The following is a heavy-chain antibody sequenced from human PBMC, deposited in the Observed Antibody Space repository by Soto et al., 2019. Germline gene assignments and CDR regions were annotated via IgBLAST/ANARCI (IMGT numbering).Heavy chain of an antibody. D-gene: IGHD3-22*01. CDR1: GGSITGSDW. J-gene: IGHJ4*02. CDR3: VRATYFSDSSGYTRCFDY. V-gene: IGHV4-4*02. Sequence: QMQLQESGPGLVKPSETLSLTCVVSGGSITGSDWWTWVRQSPEKGLEWIGEIFHSGNTNYSPSLKRRVTISLDKSANQFYLKVNSVTAADTAIYYCVRATYFSDSSGYTRCFDYWGQGTLVTVSS. CDR2: IFHSGNT.